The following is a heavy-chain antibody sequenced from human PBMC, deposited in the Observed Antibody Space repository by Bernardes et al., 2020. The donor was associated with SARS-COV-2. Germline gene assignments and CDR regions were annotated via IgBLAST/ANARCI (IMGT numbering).Heavy chain of an antibody. CDR3: ARDRAYSNYDLYYYGMDV. V-gene: IGHV1-2*04. CDR2: INPNSGDT. CDR1: GYNFNGYY. J-gene: IGHJ6*02. D-gene: IGHD4-4*01. Sequence: KVSCKASGYNFNGYYMHWVRQAPGQGLEWMGWINPNSGDTNYAQDFQGWVTMTRDTSINTAYMELSRLRSDDTAVYYCARDRAYSNYDLYYYGMDVWGQGTTVTVSS.